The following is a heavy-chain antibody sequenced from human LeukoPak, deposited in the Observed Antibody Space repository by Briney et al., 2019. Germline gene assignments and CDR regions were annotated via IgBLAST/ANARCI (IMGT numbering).Heavy chain of an antibody. CDR1: GFTFSSYS. D-gene: IGHD5-18*01. J-gene: IGHJ4*02. V-gene: IGHV3-21*04. CDR2: ISSSSYI. CDR3: VRDLAYGYEEFDY. Sequence: GGSLRLSCAASGFTFSSYSMNWVRQAPGKGLEWVSSISSSSYIYYADSVKGRFTISRDNAKNSLYLQMNSLRVEDTAVYYCVRDLAYGYEEFDYWGQGTLVTVSS.